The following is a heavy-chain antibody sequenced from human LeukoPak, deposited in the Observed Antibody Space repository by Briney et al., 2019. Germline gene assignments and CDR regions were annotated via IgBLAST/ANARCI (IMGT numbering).Heavy chain of an antibody. CDR1: GFTFSNAC. Sequence: GSLRLSCAASGFTFSNACMSWVRQAPGKGLEWVGRIKSKTDGGTTDYAAPVKGRFTISRDDSKNTLYLQMNSLKTEDTAVYYCTTSDFWSGYYTSDYWGQGTLVTVSS. J-gene: IGHJ4*02. CDR2: IKSKTDGGTT. CDR3: TTSDFWSGYYTSDY. V-gene: IGHV3-15*01. D-gene: IGHD3-3*01.